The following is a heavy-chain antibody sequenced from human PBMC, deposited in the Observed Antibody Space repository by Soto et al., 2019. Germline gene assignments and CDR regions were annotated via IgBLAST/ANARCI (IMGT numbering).Heavy chain of an antibody. CDR3: AKVPSQYNRAFDY. J-gene: IGHJ4*02. V-gene: IGHV3-23*01. CDR1: GFSFSSYA. D-gene: IGHD1-20*01. CDR2: ISGSGGST. Sequence: PGGSLRLACAASGFSFSSYAMSWVRQAPGKGLEWVSAISGSGGSTYYADSVKGRFTISRDNSKNTLYLQMNSLRAEDTAVYYCAKVPSQYNRAFDYWGQGTLVTVSS.